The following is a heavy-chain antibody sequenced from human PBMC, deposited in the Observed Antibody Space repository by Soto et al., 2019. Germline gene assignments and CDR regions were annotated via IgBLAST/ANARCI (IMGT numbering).Heavy chain of an antibody. CDR1: GFTFSSYG. V-gene: IGHV3-30*18. Sequence: QVQLVESGGGVVQPGRSLRLSCAASGFTFSSYGMHWVRQAPGKGLEWVAVISYDGSNKYYADSVKGRFTISRDNSKNTLYLQMNSLRAEDTAVYDCAKELSSSLDYWGQGTLVTVSS. CDR3: AKELSSSLDY. J-gene: IGHJ4*02. CDR2: ISYDGSNK.